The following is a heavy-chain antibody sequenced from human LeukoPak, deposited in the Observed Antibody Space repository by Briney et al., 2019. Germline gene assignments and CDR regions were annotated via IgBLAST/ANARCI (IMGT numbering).Heavy chain of an antibody. V-gene: IGHV3-53*01. CDR3: AKLNCGSYHWWFDR. J-gene: IGHJ5*02. CDR1: GFTVSSNY. Sequence: GGSLRLSCAASGFTVSSNYMSWVRQAPGKGLEWVSVIYSGGSTYYADSVKGRFTISRDNSKNTLYLQMNSLRAEDTAVYYCAKLNCGSYHWWFDRWGQGTLVTVSS. CDR2: IYSGGST. D-gene: IGHD1-26*01.